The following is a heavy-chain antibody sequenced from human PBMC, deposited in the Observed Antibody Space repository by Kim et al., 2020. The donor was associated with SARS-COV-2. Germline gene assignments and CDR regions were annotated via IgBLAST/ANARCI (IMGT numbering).Heavy chain of an antibody. CDR3: ARFMAESIQLWPPDY. CDR1: GYTFTSYG. J-gene: IGHJ4*02. V-gene: IGHV1-18*01. CDR2: ISAYNGNT. Sequence: ASVKVSCKASGYTFTSYGISWVRQAPGQGLEWMGWISAYNGNTNYAQKLQGRVTMTTDTSTSTAYMELRSLRSDDTAVYYCARFMAESIQLWPPDYWGQGTLVTVSS. D-gene: IGHD5-18*01.